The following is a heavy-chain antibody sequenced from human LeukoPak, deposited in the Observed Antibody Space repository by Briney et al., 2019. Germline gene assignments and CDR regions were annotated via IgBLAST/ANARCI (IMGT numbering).Heavy chain of an antibody. Sequence: SETLSLTCTVSGGSISSSSYYWGWIRQPPGKGLEWIGTIYYSGSTYYNPSLKSRVTMSVDTSKNQFSLNLSSVTAADSAVYYCARDAAQYCSGGSCYYGKWFDPWGQGTLVTVSS. CDR2: IYYSGST. CDR3: ARDAAQYCSGGSCYYGKWFDP. V-gene: IGHV4-39*07. J-gene: IGHJ5*02. CDR1: GGSISSSSYY. D-gene: IGHD2-15*01.